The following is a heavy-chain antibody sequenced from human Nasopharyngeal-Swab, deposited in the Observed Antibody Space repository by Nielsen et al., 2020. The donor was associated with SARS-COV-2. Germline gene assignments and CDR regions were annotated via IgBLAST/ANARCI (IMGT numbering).Heavy chain of an antibody. CDR2: IYHSGST. J-gene: IGHJ3*02. CDR3: SGDFWSGYPDAFDI. V-gene: IGHV4-4*02. Sequence: WIRQPPGKGLEWIGEIYHSGSTNHNPSPKSRVTISVDKSKNQFSLKLSSVTAADTAVYYCSGDFWSGYPDAFDIWGQGTMVTVSS. D-gene: IGHD3-3*01.